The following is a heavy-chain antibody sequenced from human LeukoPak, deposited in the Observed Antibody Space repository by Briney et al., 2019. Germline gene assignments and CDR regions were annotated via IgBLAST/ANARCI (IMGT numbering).Heavy chain of an antibody. CDR2: IKSDGSSI. CDR3: AKTEASGSYDY. CDR1: GFTFSTYW. V-gene: IGHV3-74*03. J-gene: IGHJ4*02. Sequence: GGSLRLSCAASGFTFSTYWMHWVRQSPGKGLVWVSRIKSDGSSIMYADSVRGRFTISRDNAKNTLYLQMNSLRPEDTAMYYCAKTEASGSYDYWGQGIPVTVSS. D-gene: IGHD3-10*01.